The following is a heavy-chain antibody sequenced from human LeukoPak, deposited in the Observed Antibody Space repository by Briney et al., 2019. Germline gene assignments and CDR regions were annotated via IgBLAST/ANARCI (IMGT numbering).Heavy chain of an antibody. CDR3: ARVQRPPDGADY. CDR2: INSDGSIT. D-gene: IGHD1-14*01. CDR1: GFTFSSYW. J-gene: IGHJ4*02. Sequence: GGSLRLSCAASGFTFSSYWMHWVRQAPGKGLVWVSRINSDGSITNYADSVKGRFTISRDNAKNTLYLQLNSLRAEDTAVYYCARVQRPPDGADYWGQGTLVTVSS. V-gene: IGHV3-74*01.